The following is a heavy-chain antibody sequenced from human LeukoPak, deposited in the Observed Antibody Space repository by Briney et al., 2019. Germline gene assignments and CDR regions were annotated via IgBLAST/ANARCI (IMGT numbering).Heavy chain of an antibody. D-gene: IGHD2-2*01. Sequence: GGSLRLSCAASGFTFSNYSMNWVRRAPGKRLEWVSYISSSSSTKYSVDSVKGRFTISRDNAKNSLYLQMNSLRAEDTAVYHCARLSSSYYYGMDVWGQGTTVTVSS. CDR3: ARLSSSYYYGMDV. V-gene: IGHV3-48*04. CDR2: ISSSSSTK. J-gene: IGHJ6*02. CDR1: GFTFSNYS.